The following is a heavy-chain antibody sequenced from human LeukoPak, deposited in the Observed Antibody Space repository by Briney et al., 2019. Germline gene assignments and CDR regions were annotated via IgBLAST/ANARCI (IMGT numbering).Heavy chain of an antibody. D-gene: IGHD2-15*01. CDR3: ARVGSIAGAVHYYYYHMDV. Sequence: SVKVSCKASGGTFSSYAISWVRQAPGQGLEWMGGIIPIFGTANYAQKFQGRVTITADESTSTAYMELSSLRSEDTAVYYCARVGSIAGAVHYYYYHMDVWGKGTTVTVSS. J-gene: IGHJ6*03. CDR2: IIPIFGTA. CDR1: GGTFSSYA. V-gene: IGHV1-69*13.